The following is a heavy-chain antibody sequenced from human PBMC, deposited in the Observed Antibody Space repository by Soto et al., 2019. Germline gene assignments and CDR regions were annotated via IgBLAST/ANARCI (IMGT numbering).Heavy chain of an antibody. J-gene: IGHJ5*02. CDR1: GDTFSCCA. D-gene: IGHD3-22*01. V-gene: IGHV1-69*06. Sequence: SVKVSCKASGDTFSCCAISWVRQAPGQGLEWMGGIVPIFNTAKYAQKFEGRVTITADKSTNTAFMDLSSLTSEDTAVYYCARAVTPHYFYISGYSDLWGQGTLVTVSS. CDR2: IVPIFNTA. CDR3: ARAVTPHYFYISGYSDL.